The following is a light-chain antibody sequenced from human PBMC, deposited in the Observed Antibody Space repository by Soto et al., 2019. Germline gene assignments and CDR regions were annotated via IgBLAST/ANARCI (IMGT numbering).Light chain of an antibody. CDR3: QKYGTSPPLYI. J-gene: IGKJ2*01. V-gene: IGKV3-20*01. CDR2: GAS. CDR1: QSVDSSY. Sequence: EIVLTQSPGTLSLSPGERATLSCRASQSVDSSYTAWYQQKPGQAPRLLIYGASNRATGIPDRFSGTGSGKDFTLTISRLEPEDFAVYYCQKYGTSPPLYIFGRGPSWRS.